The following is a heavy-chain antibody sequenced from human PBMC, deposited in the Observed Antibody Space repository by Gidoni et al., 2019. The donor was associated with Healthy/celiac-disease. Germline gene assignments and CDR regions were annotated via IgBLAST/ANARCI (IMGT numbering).Heavy chain of an antibody. J-gene: IGHJ6*02. CDR1: GGSLSGYY. D-gene: IGHD3-3*01. V-gene: IGHV4-34*01. CDR2: INHSGST. Sequence: QVQLQQWGAGLLKPSETLSLTCAVYGGSLSGYYWSWIRQPPGKGLEWIGEINHSGSTNYNPSLKSRVTISVDTSKNQFSLKLSSVTAADTAVYYYARGRRFLGYYGMDVWGQGTTVTVSS. CDR3: ARGRRFLGYYGMDV.